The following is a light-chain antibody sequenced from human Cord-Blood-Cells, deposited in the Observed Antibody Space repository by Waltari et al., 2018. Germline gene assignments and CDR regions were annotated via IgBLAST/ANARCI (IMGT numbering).Light chain of an antibody. Sequence: EIALTQSPGTLSLSPGERATLSCRASQSVSSSYLAWYQQKPGQAPRLLIYGASSRASGITDRVSGSGSGTDFTLTISRLEPEDFAVYYCQQYGSSQTFGQGTKVEIK. CDR3: QQYGSSQT. CDR1: QSVSSSY. V-gene: IGKV3-20*01. J-gene: IGKJ1*01. CDR2: GAS.